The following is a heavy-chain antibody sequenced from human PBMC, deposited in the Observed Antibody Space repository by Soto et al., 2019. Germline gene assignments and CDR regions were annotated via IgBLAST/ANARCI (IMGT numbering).Heavy chain of an antibody. J-gene: IGHJ1*01. CDR3: AGYRRITMVRGVIPEYFQH. CDR2: IYYSGST. D-gene: IGHD3-10*01. Sequence: SETLSLTCTVSGGSISSGGYYWSWIRQHPGKGLEWIGYIYYSGSTYYNPSLKSRVTISVDTSKNQFSLKLSSVTAADTAVYYCAGYRRITMVRGVIPEYFQHWGQGTLVTVSS. CDR1: GGSISSGGYY. V-gene: IGHV4-31*03.